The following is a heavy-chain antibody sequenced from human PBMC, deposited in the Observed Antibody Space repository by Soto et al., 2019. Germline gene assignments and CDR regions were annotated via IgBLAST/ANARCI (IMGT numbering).Heavy chain of an antibody. J-gene: IGHJ4*02. CDR1: GGPISSSSYY. V-gene: IGHV4-39*01. Sequence: PSETLSLTCTVSGGPISSSSYYWGWIRQPPEKGLEWIGSIYYSGSTYYNPSLKSRVTISVDTSKNQFSLKLSSVTAADTAVYYCATVGDSGSYYGYWGQGTLVTVSS. CDR2: IYYSGST. D-gene: IGHD1-26*01. CDR3: ATVGDSGSYYGY.